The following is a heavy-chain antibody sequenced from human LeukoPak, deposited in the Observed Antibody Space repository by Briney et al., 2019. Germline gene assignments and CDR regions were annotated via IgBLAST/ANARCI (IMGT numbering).Heavy chain of an antibody. D-gene: IGHD2-2*01. V-gene: IGHV1-18*01. J-gene: IGHJ4*02. CDR3: ARQAACSSIRCPIVY. CDR1: GYIFASYG. CDR2: ISGYNGNT. Sequence: ASVKVSCKASGYIFASYGISWVRQAPGQGLQWMGWISGYNGNTNYAQKFQGRVTVTTETSTSTVYMELRSLRSDDTAVYYCARQAACSSIRCPIVYWGQGTLVTGSS.